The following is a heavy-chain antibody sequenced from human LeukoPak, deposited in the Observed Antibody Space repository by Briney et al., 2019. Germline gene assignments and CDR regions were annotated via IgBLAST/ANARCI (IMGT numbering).Heavy chain of an antibody. V-gene: IGHV1-46*01. CDR2: INPSGGST. CDR1: GGTFISYA. Sequence: ASVKVSCKASGGTFISYAISWVRQAPGQGLEWMGIINPSGGSTSYAQKFQGRVTMTRDTSTSTVYMELSSLRSEDTAVYYCARDQEELWFGSNWFDPWGQGTLVTVSS. CDR3: ARDQEELWFGSNWFDP. D-gene: IGHD3-10*01. J-gene: IGHJ5*02.